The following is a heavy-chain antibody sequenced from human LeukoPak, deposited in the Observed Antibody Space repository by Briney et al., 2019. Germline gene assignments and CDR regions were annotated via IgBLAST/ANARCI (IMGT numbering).Heavy chain of an antibody. J-gene: IGHJ4*02. CDR2: IYYSGST. D-gene: IGHD3-10*01. CDR1: GASISGSNC. CDR3: AKREGSGSYRPFDY. Sequence: PSGTLSLTCTVSGASISGSNCWNWVRQSPGKGLEWIGYIYYSGSTNYNPSLKSRVTISVDTSKNQFSLRLTSVTAADTAVYYCAKREGSGSYRPFDYWGQGTLVTVSS. V-gene: IGHV4-61*01.